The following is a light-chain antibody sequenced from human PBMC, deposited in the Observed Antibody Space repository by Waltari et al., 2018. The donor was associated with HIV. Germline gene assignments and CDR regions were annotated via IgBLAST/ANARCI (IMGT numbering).Light chain of an antibody. J-gene: IGLJ2*01. CDR1: SSDVGRYYL. Sequence: QSALTQPASVSGSPGQSITISCTGTSSDVGRYYLVSWYQQHPGKAPKLMIYEVSKRPSGVSNRFSGSKSGNTASLTISGLQAEDEAEYYCCSYAGSSTFVVFGGGTKLTVL. CDR3: CSYAGSSTFVV. CDR2: EVS. V-gene: IGLV2-23*02.